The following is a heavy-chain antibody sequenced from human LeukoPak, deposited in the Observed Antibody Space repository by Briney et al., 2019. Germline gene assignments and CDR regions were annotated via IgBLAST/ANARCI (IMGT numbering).Heavy chain of an antibody. CDR3: ARLLHSTYYYYYGMDV. Sequence: SETLSLTCTVSGGSISSYYWSWIRQPPGKGLEWIGYIYYSGSTNYNPSLKSRVPISVDTSKNQFSLKLSSVTAADTAVYYCARLLHSTYYYYYGMDVWGQGTTVTVSS. CDR1: GGSISSYY. J-gene: IGHJ6*02. D-gene: IGHD2-15*01. CDR2: IYYSGST. V-gene: IGHV4-59*08.